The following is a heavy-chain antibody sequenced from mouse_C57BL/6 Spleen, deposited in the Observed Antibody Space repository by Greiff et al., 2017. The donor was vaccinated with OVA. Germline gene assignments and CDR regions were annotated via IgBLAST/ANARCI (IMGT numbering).Heavy chain of an antibody. CDR2: ISYDGSN. Sequence: EVKLVESGPGLVKPSQSLSLTCSVTGYSITSGYYWNWIRQFPGNKLEWMGYISYDGSNNYNPSLKNRISITRDTSKNQFFLKLNSVTTEDTATYCCARDDGYYDAMDYWGQGTSVTVSS. CDR1: GYSITSGYY. J-gene: IGHJ4*01. D-gene: IGHD2-3*01. CDR3: ARDDGYYDAMDY. V-gene: IGHV3-6*01.